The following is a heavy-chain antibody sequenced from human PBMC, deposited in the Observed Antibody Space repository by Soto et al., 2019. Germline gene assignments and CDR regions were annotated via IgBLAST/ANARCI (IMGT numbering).Heavy chain of an antibody. CDR1: GFTFSSYS. CDR3: ARGRSVIDHDDFEY. CDR2: MSFDGNSV. J-gene: IGHJ4*02. Sequence: QVQLVESGGGVVQPGGSLRLSCAASGFTFSSYSMHWVRQAPGKGLEWVAAMSFDGNSVYFADSVKGRFTISRDNSRNTLSLQMNSLGVDDSALYYCARGRSVIDHDDFEYWGQGTLVTVSS. D-gene: IGHD2-21*01. V-gene: IGHV3-30-3*01.